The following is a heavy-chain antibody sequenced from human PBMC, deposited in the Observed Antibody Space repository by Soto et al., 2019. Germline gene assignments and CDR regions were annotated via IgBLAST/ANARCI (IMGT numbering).Heavy chain of an antibody. Sequence: PSETLSLTCTVSGGSISSYYWSWIRQPPGKGLEWIGYIYYSGSTNYNPSLKSRVTISVDTSKNQFSLKLSSVTAADTAVYYCASQREYCSGGSCYDWFDPWGQGTLVTVSS. CDR2: IYYSGST. CDR1: GGSISSYY. J-gene: IGHJ5*02. CDR3: ASQREYCSGGSCYDWFDP. D-gene: IGHD2-15*01. V-gene: IGHV4-59*01.